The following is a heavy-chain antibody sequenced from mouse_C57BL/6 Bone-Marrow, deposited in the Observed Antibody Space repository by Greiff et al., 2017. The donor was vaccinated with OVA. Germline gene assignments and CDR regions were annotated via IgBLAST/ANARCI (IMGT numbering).Heavy chain of an antibody. Sequence: VQLQQSGAELVRPGASVKLSCTASGFNIKDDYMPWVKQRPEQGLEWIGWIDPENGDTEYASKFQGKATITADTSSNTAYLQLSSLTSEDTAVYYCTVYGYYFAYWGQGTLVTVSA. CDR3: TVYGYYFAY. V-gene: IGHV14-4*01. D-gene: IGHD2-3*01. CDR1: GFNIKDDY. CDR2: IDPENGDT. J-gene: IGHJ3*01.